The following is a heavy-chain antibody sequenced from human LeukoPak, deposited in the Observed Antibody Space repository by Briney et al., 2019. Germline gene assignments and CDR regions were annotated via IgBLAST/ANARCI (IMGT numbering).Heavy chain of an antibody. Sequence: PSRTLSLTCAVSGGSISSGGYSWSWIRQPPGKGLEWIGYIYHSGSTYYNPSLKSRVTISVDRSKNQFSLKLSSVTAADTAVYYCARGHYDILTGPPAGMDVWGKGTTVTVSS. V-gene: IGHV4-30-2*01. CDR3: ARGHYDILTGPPAGMDV. CDR2: IYHSGST. D-gene: IGHD3-9*01. CDR1: GGSISSGGYS. J-gene: IGHJ6*04.